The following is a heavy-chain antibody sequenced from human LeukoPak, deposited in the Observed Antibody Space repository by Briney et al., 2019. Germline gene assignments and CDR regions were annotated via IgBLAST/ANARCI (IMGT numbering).Heavy chain of an antibody. CDR2: IRYDGSNK. V-gene: IGHV3-30*02. CDR3: ASNVPTTVTTGLTDY. J-gene: IGHJ4*02. CDR1: GFTFSSYG. Sequence: GGSLRLSCAASGFTFSSYGMHWVRQAPGKGLEWVAFIRYDGSNKYYADSVKGRFTISRDNSKNTLYLQMNSLRAEDTAVYYCASNVPTTVTTGLTDYWGQGTLVTVSS. D-gene: IGHD4-17*01.